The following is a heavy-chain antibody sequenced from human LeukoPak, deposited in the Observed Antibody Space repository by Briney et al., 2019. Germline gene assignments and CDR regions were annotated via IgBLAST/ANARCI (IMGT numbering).Heavy chain of an antibody. J-gene: IGHJ5*02. CDR1: GGSFSGYY. D-gene: IGHD3-22*01. V-gene: IGHV4-34*01. CDR2: INHSGST. CDR3: ARGFRDSSGYGNWFDP. Sequence: SETLSLTCAVYGGSFSGYYWSWIRQPPGNGLEWTGEINHSGSTNYNPSLKSRVTISVDTSKNQFSLKLSSVTAADTAVYYCARGFRDSSGYGNWFDPWGQGTLVTVSS.